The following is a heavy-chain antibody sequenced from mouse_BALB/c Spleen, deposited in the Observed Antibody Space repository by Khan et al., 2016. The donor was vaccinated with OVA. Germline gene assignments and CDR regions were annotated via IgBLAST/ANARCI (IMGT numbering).Heavy chain of an antibody. CDR3: AIGRTY. V-gene: IGHV3-2*02. CDR1: GYSITSDYA. CDR2: ISYSGRN. J-gene: IGHJ3*01. Sequence: EVQLQESGPGLVKPSQSLSLTCTVTGYSITSDYAWNWIRQFPGNKLEWMGYISYSGRNSYNPSLKSRIFVNRNSSKNQFLLQLNSVTTEDTSTYYCAIGRTYWGQGTLVTVSA.